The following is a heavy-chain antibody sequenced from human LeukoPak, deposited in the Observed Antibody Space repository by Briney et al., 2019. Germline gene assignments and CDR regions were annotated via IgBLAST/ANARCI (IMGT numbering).Heavy chain of an antibody. J-gene: IGHJ5*02. CDR2: IIPIFGTA. V-gene: IGHV1-69*13. CDR3: ARLQYQLLSRSYNWFDP. Sequence: GASVKVSCKASGGTFSSYAISWVRQAHGQGLEWMGGIIPIFGTANYAQKFQGRVTITADESTSTAYMELSSLRSEDTAVYYCARLQYQLLSRSYNWFDPWGQGTLVTVSS. CDR1: GGTFSSYA. D-gene: IGHD2-2*01.